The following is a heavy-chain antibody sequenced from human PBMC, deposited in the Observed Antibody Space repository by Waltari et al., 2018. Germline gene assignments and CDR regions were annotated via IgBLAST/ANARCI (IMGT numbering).Heavy chain of an antibody. CDR1: GYSISSGYY. J-gene: IGHJ4*02. CDR3: AKGDDYSRGTFDY. Sequence: QVQLQESGPGLVKPSETLSLTCAVSGYSISSGYYWGWIRQPPGKGLEWIGNIYHSGSTHYNPSLKSRVTISVDTSKNTLYLQMNSLRAEDTAVYYCAKGDDYSRGTFDYWGQGTLVTVSS. V-gene: IGHV4-38-2*01. D-gene: IGHD4-4*01. CDR2: IYHSGST.